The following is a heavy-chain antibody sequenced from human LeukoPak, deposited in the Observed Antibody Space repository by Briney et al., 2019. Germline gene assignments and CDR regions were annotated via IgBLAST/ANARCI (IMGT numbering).Heavy chain of an antibody. CDR3: VREGWGAPAV. D-gene: IGHD7-27*01. Sequence: GGSLRLSCAASGFIFTTNWMQWVRQAPGKGLVWVSRMNGDGSITSYADSVKGRFTISRDNAKDTLYLQMNSLRVEDTAVYYCVREGWGAPAVWGPGTLVTVSS. V-gene: IGHV3-74*01. CDR1: GFIFTTNW. J-gene: IGHJ4*02. CDR2: MNGDGSIT.